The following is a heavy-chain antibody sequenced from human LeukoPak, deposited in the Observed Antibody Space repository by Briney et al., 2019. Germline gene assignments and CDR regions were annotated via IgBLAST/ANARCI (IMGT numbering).Heavy chain of an antibody. Sequence: SETLSLTCTVSGGSISSYYWSWIRHPPGKGLEWSGYIYYSGSTNYNPSLKSRVTISVDTSKNQFSLKLSSVTAADTAVYYCARVRDSSGYPFDYWGQGTLVTVSS. CDR3: ARVRDSSGYPFDY. J-gene: IGHJ4*02. V-gene: IGHV4-59*01. CDR1: GGSISSYY. D-gene: IGHD3-22*01. CDR2: IYYSGST.